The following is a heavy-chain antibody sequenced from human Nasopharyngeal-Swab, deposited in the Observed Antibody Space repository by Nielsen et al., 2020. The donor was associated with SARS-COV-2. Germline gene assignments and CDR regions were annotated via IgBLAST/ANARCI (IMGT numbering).Heavy chain of an antibody. J-gene: IGHJ4*02. CDR1: GGSISRYY. CDR3: ARDGGHFDY. V-gene: IGHV4-59*12. CDR2: IYYSGST. D-gene: IGHD3-16*01. Sequence: SETLSLTCTVSGGSISRYYWSWIRQPPGKGLEWIGYIYYSGSTNYNPSLKSRVTMSVDTSKNQFSLKLSSVTAADTAVYYCARDGGHFDYWGQGTLVTVSS.